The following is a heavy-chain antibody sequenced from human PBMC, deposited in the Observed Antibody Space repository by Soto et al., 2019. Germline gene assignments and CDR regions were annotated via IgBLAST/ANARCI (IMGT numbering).Heavy chain of an antibody. Sequence: EVQLVESGGGLVQPGGSLRLSCAASGFTVSANYLGWVRQAPGKGLEWVSVTYTAGRTYYADSVKGRFTISRDNAKNTLYLQTNSLRAEDTAVYYCAREYCSGGRCYGLDVFDIWGQGTMVTVSS. V-gene: IGHV3-66*01. CDR1: GFTVSANY. CDR2: TYTAGRT. CDR3: AREYCSGGRCYGLDVFDI. D-gene: IGHD2-15*01. J-gene: IGHJ3*02.